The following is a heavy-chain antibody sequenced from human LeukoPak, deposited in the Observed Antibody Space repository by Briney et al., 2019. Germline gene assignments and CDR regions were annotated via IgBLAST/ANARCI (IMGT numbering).Heavy chain of an antibody. CDR1: GYTLTELS. Sequence: ASVKVSCKVSGYTLTELSMHWVRQAPGKGLEWMGGFDPEDGETIYAQKFQGRVTMTEDTSTDTAYMELSSLRSEGTAVYYCARGLDRGIVATIGGFDPWGQGTLVTVSS. V-gene: IGHV1-24*01. J-gene: IGHJ5*02. CDR2: FDPEDGET. CDR3: ARGLDRGIVATIGGFDP. D-gene: IGHD5-12*01.